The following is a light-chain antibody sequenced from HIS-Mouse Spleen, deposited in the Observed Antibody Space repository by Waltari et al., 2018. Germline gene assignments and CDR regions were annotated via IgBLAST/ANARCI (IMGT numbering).Light chain of an antibody. J-gene: IGKJ3*01. CDR2: RAS. CDR3: QQYGSSFT. CDR1: NSVSSSY. Sequence: EIVLTQSPGTLSLSLGERAAPSCRAMNSVSSSYLSLYQQKPGQAPRLLIYRASSRATGIPDRFSGSGSGTDFTLTISRLEPEDFAVYYCQQYGSSFTFGPGTKVDIK. V-gene: IGKV3-20*01.